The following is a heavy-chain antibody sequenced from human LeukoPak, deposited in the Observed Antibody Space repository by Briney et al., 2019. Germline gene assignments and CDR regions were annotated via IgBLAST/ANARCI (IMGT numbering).Heavy chain of an antibody. J-gene: IGHJ4*02. V-gene: IGHV3-72*01. D-gene: IGHD3-9*01. CDR2: ITNKATSYTT. CDR3: TRCEQRYYDI. CDR1: GFTFSDHY. Sequence: GGSLRLSCAASGFTFSDHYMDWVRQAPGKGLEWVGGITNKATSYTTEYAASVKGRFTISRDDSKNSLYLQMDSLKTEDSAVYYCTRCEQRYYDIWGQGTLVTVSS.